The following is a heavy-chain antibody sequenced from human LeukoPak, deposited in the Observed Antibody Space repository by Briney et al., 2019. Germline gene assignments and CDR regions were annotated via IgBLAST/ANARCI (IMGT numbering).Heavy chain of an antibody. V-gene: IGHV3-7*03. CDR1: GFTFSSYW. CDR3: ARIAAAGYDY. Sequence: GGSLRLSCAASGFTFSSYWMSWVRLAPGKGLEWVANIKQDGSEKYYVDSVKGRFTISRDSAKNSLYLEMNSLRAEDTAVYYCARIAAAGYDYWGQGTLVTVSS. D-gene: IGHD6-13*01. J-gene: IGHJ4*02. CDR2: IKQDGSEK.